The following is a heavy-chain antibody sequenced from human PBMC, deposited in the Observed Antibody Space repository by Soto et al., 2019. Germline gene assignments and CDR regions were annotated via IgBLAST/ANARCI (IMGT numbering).Heavy chain of an antibody. D-gene: IGHD2-15*01. J-gene: IGHJ4*02. CDR2: VSGSGQST. CDR1: GFAFSEYA. V-gene: IGHV3-23*01. Sequence: PGGSLRLSCAASGFAFSEYAMSWVRQAPGKGLEWVSAVSGSGQSTYHADSVRGRFTISRDNGENTLSLLMTSLRPEDTAVYYCAKPITTFEPPSNRGGSGGRGVLLNHGGRETLVTVS. CDR3: AKPITTFEPPSNRGGSGGRGVLLNH.